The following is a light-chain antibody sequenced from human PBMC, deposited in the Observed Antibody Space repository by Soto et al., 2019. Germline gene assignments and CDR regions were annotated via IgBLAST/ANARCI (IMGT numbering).Light chain of an antibody. CDR2: AAS. CDR3: QQSYSTLXT. J-gene: IGKJ5*01. V-gene: IGKV1-39*01. Sequence: DIQMTQSPSSLSASVGDRVTITCRASQSISSYLNWYQQKPGKAPKLLIYAASSLQSGVPSRFSGSGSGTDFTLTISSLQPEDFATYYCQQSYSTLXTFGQGTRLEIK. CDR1: QSISSY.